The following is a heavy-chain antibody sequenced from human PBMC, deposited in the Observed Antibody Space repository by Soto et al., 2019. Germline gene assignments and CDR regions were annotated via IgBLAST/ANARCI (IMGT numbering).Heavy chain of an antibody. CDR2: IDWDDDK. CDR3: ARIPEGYCSGGSCYLRYGMDV. Sequence: SGPTLVNPTQTLTLTCTFSGFSLSTSGMCVSWIRQPPGKALEWLALIDWDDDKYYSTSLKTRLTISKDTSKNQVVLTMTNMDPVDTATYYCARIPEGYCSGGSCYLRYGMDVWGQGTTVTVS. J-gene: IGHJ6*02. V-gene: IGHV2-70*01. D-gene: IGHD2-15*01. CDR1: GFSLSTSGMC.